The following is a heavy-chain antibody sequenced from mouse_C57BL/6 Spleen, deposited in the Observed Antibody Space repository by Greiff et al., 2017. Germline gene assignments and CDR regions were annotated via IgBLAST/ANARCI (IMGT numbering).Heavy chain of an antibody. D-gene: IGHD1-1*01. CDR2: IYPGSGST. CDR1: GYTFTSYW. J-gene: IGHJ4*01. V-gene: IGHV1-55*01. CDR3: AGFYYGSRGAMDY. Sequence: VQLQQPGAELVKPGASVKMSCKASGYTFTSYWITWVKPRPGQGLEWIGDIYPGSGSTNYNEKFKSKATLTVDTSSSTAYMQLSSLTSEDSAVYYCAGFYYGSRGAMDYWGQGTSVTVSS.